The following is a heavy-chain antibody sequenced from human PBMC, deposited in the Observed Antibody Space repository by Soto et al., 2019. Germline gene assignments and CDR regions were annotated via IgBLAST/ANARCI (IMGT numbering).Heavy chain of an antibody. D-gene: IGHD3-22*01. CDR3: AREGRYYDSSGVPYAAFDI. CDR1: GGSISSGGYS. CDR2: IYHSGST. J-gene: IGHJ3*02. Sequence: QLQLQESGSGLVKPSQTLSLTCAVSGGSISSGGYSWSWIRQPPGKGLEWIGYIYHSGSTYYNPSLKSRVTISVDRSKNQFSLKLSPVTAADTAVYYCAREGRYYDSSGVPYAAFDIWGQGTMVTVSS. V-gene: IGHV4-30-2*01.